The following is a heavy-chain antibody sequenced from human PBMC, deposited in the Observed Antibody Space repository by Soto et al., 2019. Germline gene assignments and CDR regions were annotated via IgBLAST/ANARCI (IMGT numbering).Heavy chain of an antibody. CDR2: IYYSGST. CDR3: ARCHDYYDSSRGASLHYSDY. V-gene: IGHV4-30-4*01. CDR1: GGSISSGDYY. Sequence: PSETLSLTCTVSGGSISSGDYYWNWIRQPPGKGLEWIGYIYYSGSTYYNPSLKSRVTISVDTSKNQFSLKLSSVTAADTAVYYCARCHDYYDSSRGASLHYSDYWGQGTLVTDSS. J-gene: IGHJ4*02. D-gene: IGHD3-22*01.